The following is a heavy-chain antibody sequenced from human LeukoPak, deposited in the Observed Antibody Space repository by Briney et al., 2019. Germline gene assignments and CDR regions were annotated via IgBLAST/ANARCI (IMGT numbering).Heavy chain of an antibody. CDR2: INPNSGGT. J-gene: IGHJ6*03. Sequence: ASVKVSCKASGYTFTGYYIHWVRQAPGQGLEWMGWINPNSGGTNYAQKFQGRVTMTRDTSISTAYMELSRLRSDDTAVYYCARDNSSSWYSTEYYYYYMDVWGKGTTVTVSS. CDR1: GYTFTGYY. D-gene: IGHD6-13*01. CDR3: ARDNSSSWYSTEYYYYYMDV. V-gene: IGHV1-2*02.